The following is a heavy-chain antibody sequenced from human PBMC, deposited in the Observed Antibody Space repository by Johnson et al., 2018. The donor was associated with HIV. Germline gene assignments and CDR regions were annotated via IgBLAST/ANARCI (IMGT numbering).Heavy chain of an antibody. Sequence: EVHLVESGGGLVQPGGSLRLSCAASGFSVSNNYMSWVRQAPGKGLEWVSVIYSGGRTYYADSVKGRFTISRDNSRNTVYLQMSGLRSEDTAIYYCAREGSGSYQIWGQGTMVTVSS. V-gene: IGHV3-66*02. D-gene: IGHD1-26*01. J-gene: IGHJ3*02. CDR2: IYSGGRT. CDR1: GFSVSNNY. CDR3: AREGSGSYQI.